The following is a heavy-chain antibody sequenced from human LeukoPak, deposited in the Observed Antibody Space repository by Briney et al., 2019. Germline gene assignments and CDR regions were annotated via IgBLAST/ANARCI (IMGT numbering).Heavy chain of an antibody. CDR3: ARRSMVRGGSNYYYGMDV. Sequence: PGGSLRPSCAASSFTFSSYSTKCVRQPPGEGREWVSYISSSGSTMYYADSVNGRFTISRDNAKNSMYLQMYSLRDEDTAVYYCARRSMVRGGSNYYYGMDVGGQGTTVTVSS. V-gene: IGHV3-48*02. D-gene: IGHD3-10*01. J-gene: IGHJ6*02. CDR1: SFTFSSYS. CDR2: ISSSGSTM.